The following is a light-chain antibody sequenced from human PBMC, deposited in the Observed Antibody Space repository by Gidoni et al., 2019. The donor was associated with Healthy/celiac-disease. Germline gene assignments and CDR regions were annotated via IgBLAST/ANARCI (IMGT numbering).Light chain of an antibody. CDR2: GKN. CDR1: SLRSYY. J-gene: IGLJ3*02. Sequence: SSELTQYPAVSVALGQTVRITCQGASLRSYYASWYPQKPGQAPVLVIYGKNNRPSGIPDRFSGSSSGNTASLTITGAQAEDEADYYCNSRDSSGNRWVFGGGTKLTVL. CDR3: NSRDSSGNRWV. V-gene: IGLV3-19*01.